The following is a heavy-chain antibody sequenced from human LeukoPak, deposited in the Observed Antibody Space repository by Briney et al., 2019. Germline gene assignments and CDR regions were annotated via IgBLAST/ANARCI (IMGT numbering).Heavy chain of an antibody. V-gene: IGHV3-30*18. D-gene: IGHD3-22*01. CDR1: GFTFSSYG. J-gene: IGHJ4*02. CDR3: AKDVEYYYDSSGYFGY. Sequence: GGSLRLSCAASGFTFSSYGMHWVRQAPGKGLEWVAVISYDGSNKYYADSVKGRFTISRDNSKNTLYLQMNSLRAEDTAVYYCAKDVEYYYDSSGYFGYWGQGTLVTVSS. CDR2: ISYDGSNK.